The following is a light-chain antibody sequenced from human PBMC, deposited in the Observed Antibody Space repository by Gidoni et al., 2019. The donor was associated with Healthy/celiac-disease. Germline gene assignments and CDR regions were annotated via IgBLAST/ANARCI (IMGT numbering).Light chain of an antibody. Sequence: AIQLTQSPSSLSASVGDRVTITCRASQGISSALAWYQQKPGKGPKLLIYGASSLESGVPSRFSGSGSGTDFTLTISSLQPEDFATYYCQQFNNYLITFGQGTRLEIK. J-gene: IGKJ5*01. CDR1: QGISSA. CDR3: QQFNNYLIT. V-gene: IGKV1D-13*01. CDR2: GAS.